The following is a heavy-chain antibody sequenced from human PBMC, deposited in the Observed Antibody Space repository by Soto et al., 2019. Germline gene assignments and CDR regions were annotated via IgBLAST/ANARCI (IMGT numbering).Heavy chain of an antibody. Sequence: QLQLQESGPGLVKPSETLSLTCTVSGVSIITSNYYWGWIRQPPGKGLEWIGSIYFSGSTYYNPSIRSRVTISVDLSKSQLSLKLSSGTAEDTAVYYFARHGPQRPTVVVVSFTYNWFDPWGQGTLVNVSS. CDR2: IYFSGST. CDR1: GVSIITSNYY. V-gene: IGHV4-39*01. D-gene: IGHD2-15*01. J-gene: IGHJ5*02. CDR3: ARHGPQRPTVVVVSFTYNWFDP.